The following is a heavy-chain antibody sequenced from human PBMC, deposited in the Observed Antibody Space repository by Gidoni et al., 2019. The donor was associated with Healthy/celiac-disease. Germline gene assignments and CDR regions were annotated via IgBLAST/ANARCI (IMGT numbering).Heavy chain of an antibody. CDR2: IYYSGST. V-gene: IGHV4-39*01. Sequence: QPQLQESGPGLVKPSETLSLTCTVSGGSISSSSYYWGWIRQPPGKGLEWIGSIYYSGSTYYNPSLKSRVTISVDTSKNQFSLKLSSVTAADTAVYYCARKGVPAAYYNWFDPWGQGTLVTVSS. J-gene: IGHJ5*02. CDR1: GGSISSSSYY. CDR3: ARKGVPAAYYNWFDP. D-gene: IGHD2-2*01.